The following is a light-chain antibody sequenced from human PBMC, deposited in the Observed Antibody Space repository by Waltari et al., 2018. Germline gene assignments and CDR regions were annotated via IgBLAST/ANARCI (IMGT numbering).Light chain of an antibody. J-gene: IGLJ1*01. V-gene: IGLV2-14*03. CDR2: DVS. CDR1: SSDVGGYNY. Sequence: QSALTQPASVSGSPGQSITISCTGTSSDVGGYNYVSWYQQHPGKAPKFMIYDVSNRPSGLSNRFSGSKSGNTASLTISGLQAEDEADYYCSSDTSSYTYVFGTGTKVTVL. CDR3: SSDTSSYTYV.